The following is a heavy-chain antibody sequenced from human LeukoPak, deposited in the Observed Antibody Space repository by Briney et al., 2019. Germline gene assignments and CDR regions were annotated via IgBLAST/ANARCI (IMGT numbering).Heavy chain of an antibody. CDR2: SEYSGTTS. CDR3: ARISGFTLDY. CDR1: TFTFSSYS. Sequence: GGSLRLSCATSTFTFSSYSMNWVRQAPGKGLEWVSYSEYSGTTSYYADSVKGGFTVSRDNAKNSLYLQMSSLRDEDTAVYYCARISGFTLDYWGPGTLVTVSS. V-gene: IGHV3-48*02. J-gene: IGHJ4*02.